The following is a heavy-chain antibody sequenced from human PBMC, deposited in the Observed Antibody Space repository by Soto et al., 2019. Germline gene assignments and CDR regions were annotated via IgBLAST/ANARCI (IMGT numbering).Heavy chain of an antibody. Sequence: QVQLVESGGGVVQPGRSLRLSCAVSGFTFSSHAMHWVRQAPGKGLEWVTLISSDGSNKYYADSVKGRFTTSRDNSKNPIYLQMNSLRVEHTAVYYCARDDEGGSDCDLGYWGQGALVTVSS. J-gene: IGHJ4*02. D-gene: IGHD1-26*01. CDR1: GFTFSSHA. CDR2: ISSDGSNK. CDR3: ARDDEGGSDCDLGY. V-gene: IGHV3-30-3*01.